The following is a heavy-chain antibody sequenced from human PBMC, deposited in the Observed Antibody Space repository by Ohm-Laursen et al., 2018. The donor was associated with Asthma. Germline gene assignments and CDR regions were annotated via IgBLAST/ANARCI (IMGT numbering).Heavy chain of an antibody. V-gene: IGHV1-46*01. CDR1: GYTFTSSS. D-gene: IGHD5-12*01. Sequence: GASVKVSCKASGYTFTSSSIHWVRQAPGQGLEWMGKINPSGGSTTYAEKLQGRVTMTRDTSTSTVYMELSSLRPEDTAVYYCARGVGYGRGYYFDYWGLGTLVTVSS. J-gene: IGHJ4*02. CDR2: INPSGGST. CDR3: ARGVGYGRGYYFDY.